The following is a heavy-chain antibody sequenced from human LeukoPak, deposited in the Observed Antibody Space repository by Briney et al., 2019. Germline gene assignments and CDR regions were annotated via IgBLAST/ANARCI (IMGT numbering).Heavy chain of an antibody. J-gene: IGHJ4*02. CDR3: ARAPYDFWSGYYEHFDY. CDR1: GYTFTNYA. D-gene: IGHD3-3*01. CDR2: INAGYGNT. Sequence: ASVKVSCKTSGYTFTNYAIHWVRQAPGQRLEWMGWINAGYGNTKYSQKFQGRVTLTSDTSANTAYMDLSSLKSEDTAVYYCARAPYDFWSGYYEHFDYWGQGTLVTVSS. V-gene: IGHV1-3*01.